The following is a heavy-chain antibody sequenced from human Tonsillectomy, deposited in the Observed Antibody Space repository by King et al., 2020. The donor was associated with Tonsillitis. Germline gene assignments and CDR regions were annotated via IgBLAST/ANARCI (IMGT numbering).Heavy chain of an antibody. V-gene: IGHV3-43*01. J-gene: IGHJ4*02. CDR1: GFSFDDYT. D-gene: IGHD2-21*02. CDR3: AKTSDPIVVVTAPLGY. CDR2: ITWDGGST. Sequence: VQLVESGGVVVQPGGSLRLSCAASGFSFDDYTIHWVRQAPGKGLECVSLITWDGGSTYFADFVKGRFTISRDNSKNALYLQMNSLRTEDTALYYCAKTSDPIVVVTAPLGYWGQGTLVTVSS.